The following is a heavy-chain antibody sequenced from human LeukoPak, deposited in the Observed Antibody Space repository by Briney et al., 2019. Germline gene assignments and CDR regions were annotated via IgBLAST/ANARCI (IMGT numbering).Heavy chain of an antibody. D-gene: IGHD3-3*01. CDR2: VYYSGST. V-gene: IGHV4-39*01. Sequence: SETLSLTCTVSGDSFSNSSYYWGWLRQPPGKGREGCGYVYYSGSTYYNPSLKTRVTISLDTSNNQFSLKLNSVTAADTAVYYCATHLDITIFAVVIAPYMDVWGKGTTVTVSS. CDR3: ATHLDITIFAVVIAPYMDV. CDR1: GDSFSNSSYY. J-gene: IGHJ6*03.